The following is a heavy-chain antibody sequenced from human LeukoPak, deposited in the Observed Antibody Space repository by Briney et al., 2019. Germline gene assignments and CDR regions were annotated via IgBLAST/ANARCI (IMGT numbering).Heavy chain of an antibody. Sequence: GGSLRLSCGASRFSFSNSAMSWVRQAPGKGLEWVSIISGSGDNTYYADSVKGRFTISRDNSKNTLYLQMNSLRAEDTAVYYCAKLWFGELLPSDYWGQGTLVTVSS. CDR3: AKLWFGELLPSDY. J-gene: IGHJ4*02. D-gene: IGHD3-10*01. CDR2: ISGSGDNT. CDR1: RFSFSNSA. V-gene: IGHV3-23*01.